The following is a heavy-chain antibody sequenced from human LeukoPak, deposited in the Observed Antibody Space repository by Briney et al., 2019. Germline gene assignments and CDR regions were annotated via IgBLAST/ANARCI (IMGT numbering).Heavy chain of an antibody. CDR3: AKEGCSTTGCSPYYFDY. D-gene: IGHD2-2*01. J-gene: IGHJ4*02. V-gene: IGHV1-69-2*01. Sequence: GASVKVSCKASGYTFTDYYMHWVQQAPGKGLEWMGRVDPADGEAAYAEGFQGRVTITADPSRATAYMELASLRSEDTAIYYCAKEGCSTTGCSPYYFDYWGQGTLVTVSS. CDR1: GYTFTDYY. CDR2: VDPADGEA.